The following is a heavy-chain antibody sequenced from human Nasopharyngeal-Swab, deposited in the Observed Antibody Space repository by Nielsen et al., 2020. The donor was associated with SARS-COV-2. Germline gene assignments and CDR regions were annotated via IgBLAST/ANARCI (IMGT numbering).Heavy chain of an antibody. D-gene: IGHD6-6*01. J-gene: IGHJ4*02. V-gene: IGHV3-21*01. CDR2: ISSSSSYI. CDR1: GFTFSSYS. CDR3: ARDEKSSEYYFDY. Sequence: ETLSLTCAASGFTFSSYSMNWVRQAPGKGLEWVSSISSSSSYIYYADSVKGRFTISRDNAKNSLYLQMNSLRAEDTAVYYCARDEKSSEYYFDYWGQGTLVTVSS.